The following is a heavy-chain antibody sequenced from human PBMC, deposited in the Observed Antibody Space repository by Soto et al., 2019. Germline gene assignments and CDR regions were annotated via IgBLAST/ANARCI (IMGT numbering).Heavy chain of an antibody. D-gene: IGHD2-2*01. CDR3: ASEIIRFRSSTRSYLSSEVYDMDV. V-gene: IGHV1-69*05. J-gene: IGHJ6*02. CDR2: IIPIFGTA. Sequence: SGKVSCKASGGTLISYDINWVRQSPGQGLEWMGMIIPIFGTANYAQKFQGRVTVTTDESTSTAYMELSSLRSEDTAVYYCASEIIRFRSSTRSYLSSEVYDMDVWGQGTTVTVSS. CDR1: GGTLISYD.